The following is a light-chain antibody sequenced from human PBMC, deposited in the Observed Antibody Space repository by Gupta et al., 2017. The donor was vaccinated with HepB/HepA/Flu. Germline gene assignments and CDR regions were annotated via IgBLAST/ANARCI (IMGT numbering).Light chain of an antibody. V-gene: IGLV2-14*03. Sequence: QSALTQPASVSGSPGQSITISCTGTSSDIGAYDYVSWYQQHPDRPTKLMIYGVSYRPSGVSNRVSAFKSGDTASLTISGLQAEDEADYYCSSYATSRTVIFGGGTKLTVL. CDR1: SSDIGAYDY. CDR2: GVS. J-gene: IGLJ2*01. CDR3: SSYATSRTVI.